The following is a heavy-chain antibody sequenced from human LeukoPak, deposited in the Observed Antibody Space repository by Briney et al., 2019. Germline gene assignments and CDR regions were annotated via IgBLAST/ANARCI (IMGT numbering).Heavy chain of an antibody. J-gene: IGHJ4*02. Sequence: GGSLRLSCAASGFTFSTFAMSWVRRAPGRGLEWVSTISGTGGSTYYADSVKGRFTISRDNARNTLYLQMNSLRVEDTALYYCARDGILGSHDCWGQGTLVTVSS. CDR2: ISGTGGST. CDR3: ARDGILGSHDC. CDR1: GFTFSTFA. V-gene: IGHV3-23*01. D-gene: IGHD3-3*02.